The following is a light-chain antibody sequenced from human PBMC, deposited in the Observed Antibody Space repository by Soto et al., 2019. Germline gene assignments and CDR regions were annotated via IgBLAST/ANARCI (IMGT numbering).Light chain of an antibody. Sequence: EIVMTQSPATLSVSPGERATLSCRASQSVSSNLAWYQQNPGQAPRLLIYGASTRTTGIPARFSGSGSGTEFTLTISILPSEDFAVYYCQQYNNWLYTFGQGTKLEIK. V-gene: IGKV3-15*01. CDR3: QQYNNWLYT. J-gene: IGKJ2*01. CDR2: GAS. CDR1: QSVSSN.